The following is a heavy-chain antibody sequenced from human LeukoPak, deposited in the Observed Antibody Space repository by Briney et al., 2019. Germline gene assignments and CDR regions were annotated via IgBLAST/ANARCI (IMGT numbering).Heavy chain of an antibody. J-gene: IGHJ4*02. CDR3: AKDTSDYYDSSAPLGY. CDR2: ISWNSGSI. CDR1: GFTFDDYV. V-gene: IGHV3-9*01. Sequence: GGSLRLSCAASGFTFDDYVMHWVRQAPGKGLEWVSGISWNSGSIGYADSVKGRFTISRDNAKNSLYLQMNSLRAEDTALYYCAKDTSDYYDSSAPLGYWGQGTLVTVSS. D-gene: IGHD3-22*01.